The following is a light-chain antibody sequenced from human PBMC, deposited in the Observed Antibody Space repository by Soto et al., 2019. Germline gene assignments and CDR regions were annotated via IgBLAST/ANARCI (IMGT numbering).Light chain of an antibody. CDR3: QSYDSSLSNWV. CDR1: SSNIGAGYD. J-gene: IGLJ3*02. CDR2: GNS. Sequence: QAVVTQPPSVSGAPGQRVTISCTGSSSNIGAGYDVHWYQQLPGTAPKLLIYGNSNRPSGVPDRLSGSKSDTSASLAITGLQAEDEADYYCQSYDSSLSNWVFGGGTKLTVL. V-gene: IGLV1-40*01.